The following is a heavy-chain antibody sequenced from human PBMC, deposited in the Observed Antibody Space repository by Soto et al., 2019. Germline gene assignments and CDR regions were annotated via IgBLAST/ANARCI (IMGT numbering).Heavy chain of an antibody. D-gene: IGHD2-15*01. J-gene: IGHJ4*02. Sequence: QVQLQESGPGLVKPSGTLSLTCAVSGGSISSSNWWSWVRQPPGKGLEWIGEIYHSGNTNYNPSLKNRVTISVEKSKNQFSLKRSSMTAADTAVYYCARGAGGNRLIYFDHWGQGTLVTVSS. V-gene: IGHV4-4*02. CDR2: IYHSGNT. CDR3: ARGAGGNRLIYFDH. CDR1: GGSISSSNW.